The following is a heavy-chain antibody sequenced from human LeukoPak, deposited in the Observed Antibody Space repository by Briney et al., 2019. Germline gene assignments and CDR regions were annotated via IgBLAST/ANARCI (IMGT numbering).Heavy chain of an antibody. CDR2: IYHTGNT. V-gene: IGHV4-38-2*01. Sequence: PSETLSLNCGVSGYSISRGHYWVWIRHPPGMWLQRIGSIYHTGNTYYNPSLKSRVTISVDTSKNQFSLKVRSVTAADTAVYYCAGWFGELLSLFAYWGQGTLVTVSS. CDR1: GYSISRGHY. CDR3: AGWFGELLSLFAY. J-gene: IGHJ4*02. D-gene: IGHD3-10*01.